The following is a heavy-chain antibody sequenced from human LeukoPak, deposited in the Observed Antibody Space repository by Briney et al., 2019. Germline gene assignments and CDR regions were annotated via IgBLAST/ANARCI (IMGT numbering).Heavy chain of an antibody. D-gene: IGHD3-3*02. Sequence: GGSLRLSCAASGFTFNDYSMHWVRQPPGKGLEWVSLISWDGGSRYYADSVRGRFTISKDNSKNSLYLQMNSLTTGDTALYYCAKDISKRGLAIADYWGQGTLVTVSS. CDR1: GFTFNDYS. J-gene: IGHJ4*02. CDR3: AKDISKRGLAIADY. V-gene: IGHV3-43*01. CDR2: ISWDGGSR.